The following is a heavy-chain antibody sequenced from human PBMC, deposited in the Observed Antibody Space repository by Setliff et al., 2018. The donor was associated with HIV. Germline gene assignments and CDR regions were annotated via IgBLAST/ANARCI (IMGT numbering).Heavy chain of an antibody. J-gene: IGHJ4*02. V-gene: IGHV4-39*01. CDR3: ARRGIIAGTTDF. CDR1: NGSISSSSYF. D-gene: IGHD1-7*01. CDR2: IFYSGST. Sequence: PSETLSLTCTVSNGSISSSSYFWGWIRQPPGKGLEWIGNIFYSGSTYYNPSLKSRVLISVDTSKNQFSLKLTSVTAADTAVYYCARRGIIAGTTDFWGQGTPVTAPQ.